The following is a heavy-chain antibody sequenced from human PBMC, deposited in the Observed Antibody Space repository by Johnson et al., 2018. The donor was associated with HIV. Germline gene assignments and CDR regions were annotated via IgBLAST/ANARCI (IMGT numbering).Heavy chain of an antibody. CDR2: IYSGGST. CDR1: GFTVSSNY. J-gene: IGHJ3*02. V-gene: IGHV3-66*01. CDR3: AKDVLRWYPRSAFDI. D-gene: IGHD4-23*01. Sequence: VQLVESGGGVVQPGRSLRLSCAASGFTVSSNYMSWVRQAPGKGLEWVSVIYSGGSTYYADSVKGRFTISRDDSKNTLYLQMNSLRAEDSAVYYCAKDVLRWYPRSAFDIWGQGTMVTVSS.